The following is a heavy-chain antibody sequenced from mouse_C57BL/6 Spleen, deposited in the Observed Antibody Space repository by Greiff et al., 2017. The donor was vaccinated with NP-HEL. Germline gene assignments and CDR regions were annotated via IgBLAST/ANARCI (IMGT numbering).Heavy chain of an antibody. CDR2: IRHKANGYTT. Sequence: EVQRVESGGGLVQPGGSLSLSCAASGFTFTDYYMSWVRQPPGKALEWLGFIRHKANGYTTEYSASVKGRFTISRDNSQSILYLQMNALRAEDSATYYCARYLYCYGSDWYFDVWGTGTTVTVSS. D-gene: IGHD1-1*01. V-gene: IGHV7-3*01. CDR3: ARYLYCYGSDWYFDV. J-gene: IGHJ1*03. CDR1: GFTFTDYY.